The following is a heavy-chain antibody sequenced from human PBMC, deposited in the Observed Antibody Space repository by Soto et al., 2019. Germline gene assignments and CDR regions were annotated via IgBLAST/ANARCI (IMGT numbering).Heavy chain of an antibody. Sequence: VGSLRLSCAASGFTFSSYAMSWVRQAPGKGLEWVSAISGSGGSTYYADSVKGRFTISRDNSKNTLYLQMNSLRAEDTAVYYCAKEYTVTTFGYNWFDPWGQGTLVTVSS. J-gene: IGHJ5*02. CDR1: GFTFSSYA. CDR2: ISGSGGST. D-gene: IGHD3-16*01. CDR3: AKEYTVTTFGYNWFDP. V-gene: IGHV3-23*01.